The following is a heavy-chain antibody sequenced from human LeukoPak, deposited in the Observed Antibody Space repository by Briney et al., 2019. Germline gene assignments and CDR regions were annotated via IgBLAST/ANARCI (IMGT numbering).Heavy chain of an antibody. D-gene: IGHD2-8*01. V-gene: IGHV3-23*01. J-gene: IGHJ4*02. CDR1: GFTFSNAW. CDR2: ISASGGST. CDR3: AKDRGDGLYPGYFDY. Sequence: PGGSLRLSCAASGFTFSNAWMSWVRQAPGKGLEWVSAISASGGSTYYADSVKGRFTISRDNSKNTLYLQMNSLSAEDTAVYYCAKDRGDGLYPGYFDYWGQGTLVTVSS.